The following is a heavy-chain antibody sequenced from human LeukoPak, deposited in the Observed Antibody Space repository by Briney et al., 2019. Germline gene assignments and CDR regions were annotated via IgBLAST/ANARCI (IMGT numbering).Heavy chain of an antibody. J-gene: IGHJ6*02. Sequence: GGSLRLSCAASGFTFSSYSMNWVRQTPGKGLEWVSSISSSIGYIYYADSVRSRFTISRDNAKNSLYLQMNSLRAEDTAVYYCARDLVRGVTHYFGMDVWGQGTTVTVSS. D-gene: IGHD3-10*01. CDR1: GFTFSSYS. CDR2: ISSSIGYI. V-gene: IGHV3-21*01. CDR3: ARDLVRGVTHYFGMDV.